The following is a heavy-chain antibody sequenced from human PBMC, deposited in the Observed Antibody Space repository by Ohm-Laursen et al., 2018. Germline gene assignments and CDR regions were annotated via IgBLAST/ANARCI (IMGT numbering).Heavy chain of an antibody. CDR3: TTDRGITARPIFDS. D-gene: IGHD6-6*01. J-gene: IGHJ4*02. CDR1: GFTFRNAY. CDR2: IKSKTDGGTT. V-gene: IGHV3-15*01. Sequence: SLRLSCAASGFTFRNAYMSWARQAPGKGLEWVGRIKSKTDGGTTDYAAPVKGRFTISSDDSKTTLYLQINSLKTEDTAVYYCTTDRGITARPIFDSWGQGTLVTVSS.